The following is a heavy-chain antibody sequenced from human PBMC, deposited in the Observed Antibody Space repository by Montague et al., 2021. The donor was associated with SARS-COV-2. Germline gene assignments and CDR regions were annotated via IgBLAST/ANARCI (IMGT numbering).Heavy chain of an antibody. CDR2: IYWDGDK. Sequence: PALVKPTQTLTLTCTFSGFSLSTNGVGVGWIRQPPGKALEWLALIYWDGDKRYSPSLMSRLTISRCTSKTQVVLTMTNMNPVDTATYYCAHRREDSTLITEWFGPWGQGTMVTVSS. CDR1: GFSLSTNGVG. D-gene: IGHD3-16*01. V-gene: IGHV2-5*02. CDR3: AHRREDSTLITEWFGP. J-gene: IGHJ5*02.